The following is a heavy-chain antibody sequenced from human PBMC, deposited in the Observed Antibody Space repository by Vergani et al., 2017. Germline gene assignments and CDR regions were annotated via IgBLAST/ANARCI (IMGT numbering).Heavy chain of an antibody. V-gene: IGHV3-30*18. Sequence: QVQLVESGGGVVQPGRSLRLSCAASGFTFSSYGMHWVRQAPGKGLEWVAVISYDGSNKYYADSVKGRFTISRDNSKNTLYLQMNSLRAEDTAVYYCAKDQVVWLVDYGDSDAFDIWGQGTMVTVSS. D-gene: IGHD4-17*01. CDR2: ISYDGSNK. J-gene: IGHJ3*02. CDR1: GFTFSSYG. CDR3: AKDQVVWLVDYGDSDAFDI.